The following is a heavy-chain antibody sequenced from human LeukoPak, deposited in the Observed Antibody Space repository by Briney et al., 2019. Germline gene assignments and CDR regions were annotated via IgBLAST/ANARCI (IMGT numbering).Heavy chain of an antibody. CDR2: INPNSGGT. CDR1: GYTFTGYY. J-gene: IGHJ4*02. CDR3: ARGNLYCSSTSCSRAIDY. V-gene: IGHV1-2*02. D-gene: IGHD2-2*01. Sequence: ASVKVSCKASGYTFTGYYMHWVRQAPGQGLEWMGWINPNSGGTNYAQKFQGRVTMTRDTSISTAYMELSRLRSDDTAVYYCARGNLYCSSTSCSRAIDYWGQGTLVTVSS.